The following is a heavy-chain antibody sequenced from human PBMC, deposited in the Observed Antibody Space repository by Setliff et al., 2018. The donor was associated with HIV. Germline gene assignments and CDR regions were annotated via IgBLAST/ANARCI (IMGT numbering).Heavy chain of an antibody. CDR2: INHSGST. CDR3: ARAAYSGTYLWEPATDL. Sequence: PSETLSLTCAVYGGSFSGYYWSWIRQPPGKGLEWIGEINHSGSTNYNPSLKSRVTISVDTSKNQFSLKLSSVTAADTAVYYCARAAYSGTYLWEPATDLWGRGTLVTVSS. CDR1: GGSFSGYY. D-gene: IGHD1-26*01. J-gene: IGHJ2*01. V-gene: IGHV4-34*01.